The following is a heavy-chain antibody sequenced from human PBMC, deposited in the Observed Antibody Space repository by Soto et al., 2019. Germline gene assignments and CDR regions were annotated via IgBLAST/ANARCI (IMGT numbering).Heavy chain of an antibody. D-gene: IGHD1-1*01. J-gene: IGHJ6*02. V-gene: IGHV1-69*13. CDR2: IIPIFGTA. CDR1: GGTFSSYV. CDR3: ARADTTAFLNYHYYGMDV. Sequence: GASVKVSCKASGGTFSSYVISWVRQAPGQGLEWMGGIIPIFGTANYAQKFQGRVTITADESTSTAYMELSSLRSEDTAVYYCARADTTAFLNYHYYGMDVWGQGTTVTVSS.